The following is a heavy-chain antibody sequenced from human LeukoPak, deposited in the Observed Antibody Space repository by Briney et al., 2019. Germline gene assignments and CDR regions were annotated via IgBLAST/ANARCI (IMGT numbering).Heavy chain of an antibody. V-gene: IGHV4-4*02. CDR3: ARENSNSWYLDY. CDR1: GGSISGTNW. CDR2: ISLGGLT. Sequence: PSGTLSLTCGVSGGSISGTNWWSWVRQPPGQGLEWIGEISLGGLTNYNPSLRSRLTMSLDESKNQVSLNLTSVTAADTAVYYCARENSNSWYLDYWGQGTLVTVSS. J-gene: IGHJ4*02. D-gene: IGHD6-13*01.